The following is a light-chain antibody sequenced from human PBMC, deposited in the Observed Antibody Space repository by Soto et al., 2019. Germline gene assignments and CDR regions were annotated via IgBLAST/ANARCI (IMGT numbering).Light chain of an antibody. CDR1: QTVISSY. J-gene: IGKJ2*01. CDR3: LQYGGSPRT. Sequence: EIVLTQSPGTLSLSPGERATLSCRASQTVISSYLAWYQQKPGQSPRLLIFGASSRATGIPDWFSGSRSGTDFTLTISGLEPDDFALYYCLQYGGSPRTFGQGTKLEIK. CDR2: GAS. V-gene: IGKV3-20*01.